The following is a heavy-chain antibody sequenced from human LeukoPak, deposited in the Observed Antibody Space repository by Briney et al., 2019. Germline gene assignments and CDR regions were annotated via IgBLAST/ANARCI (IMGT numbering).Heavy chain of an antibody. CDR3: ARGIYCSSTSCDAFDP. D-gene: IGHD2-2*01. J-gene: IGHJ5*02. CDR2: IYHSGSTY. CDR1: GYSISSNYY. V-gene: IGHV4-38-2*02. Sequence: SETLSLTCSVSGYSISSNYYWGWIGQSPGKGLEWIGSIYHSGSTYYYNPSLKSRVTISVDTSKNQFSLKLTSVTAADTAVYYCARGIYCSSTSCDAFDPWGQGTLVSVSS.